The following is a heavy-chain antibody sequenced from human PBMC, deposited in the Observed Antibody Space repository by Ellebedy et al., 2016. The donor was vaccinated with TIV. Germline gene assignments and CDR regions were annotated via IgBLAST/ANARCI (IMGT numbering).Heavy chain of an antibody. Sequence: MPSETLSLTCTVSGGSISSGGYYWTWIRQHPGKGLEWIGYIYNSGGTDYNPSLKSRVSISVDTSKNQFSLKLNSVTAADTAVYYCAQGFLWFDPWGQGTLVTVSS. J-gene: IGHJ5*02. CDR3: AQGFLWFDP. CDR1: GGSISSGGYY. CDR2: IYNSGGT. V-gene: IGHV4-31*03.